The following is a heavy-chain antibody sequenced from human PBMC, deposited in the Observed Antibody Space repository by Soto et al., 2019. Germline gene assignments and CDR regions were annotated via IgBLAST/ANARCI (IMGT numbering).Heavy chain of an antibody. Sequence: QVQLVQSGAEVKRPESSMKVSCKPSGGTFNNYAINWVRQAPGQGLEWMGAIIPISGTTKYAQKFQGRVTITADKSTSTVYMDLSSLRSEDTAVYYCAXXGGLSCSGAVCFKKPFDYWGQGTLVT. CDR2: IIPISGTT. J-gene: IGHJ4*02. D-gene: IGHD2-8*02. V-gene: IGHV1-69*06. CDR1: GGTFNNYA. CDR3: AXXGGLSCSGAVCFKKPFDY.